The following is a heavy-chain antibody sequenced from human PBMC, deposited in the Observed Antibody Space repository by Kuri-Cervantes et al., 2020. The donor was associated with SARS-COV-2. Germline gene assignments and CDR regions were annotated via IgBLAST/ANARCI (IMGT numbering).Heavy chain of an antibody. D-gene: IGHD2-21*02. J-gene: IGHJ4*02. CDR1: GYPFSSFG. CDR3: ARGLSVVTHFDY. Sequence: ASVKVSCKTSGYPFSSFGIGWVRRAPGQGLEWVGWISDYNGHTNYAQKFQGRVTMTTDTSTSTAYMELSSLRSEDTAVCYCARGLSVVTHFDYWGQGSLVTVSS. V-gene: IGHV1-18*01. CDR2: ISDYNGHT.